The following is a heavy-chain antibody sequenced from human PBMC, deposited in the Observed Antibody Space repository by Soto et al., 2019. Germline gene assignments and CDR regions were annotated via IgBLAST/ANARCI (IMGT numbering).Heavy chain of an antibody. D-gene: IGHD4-17*01. V-gene: IGHV3-23*01. Sequence: EVQLLESGGGLVQPGGSLRISCAASGFTFNNYAMNWVRQAPGKGLEWVSVISGSGGSTYYADSVKGRFTISRDNSKNTLYLQMNSLRAEDTAVYYCAKRTVGWYFDLWGSGTLVTVSS. J-gene: IGHJ2*01. CDR1: GFTFNNYA. CDR2: ISGSGGST. CDR3: AKRTVGWYFDL.